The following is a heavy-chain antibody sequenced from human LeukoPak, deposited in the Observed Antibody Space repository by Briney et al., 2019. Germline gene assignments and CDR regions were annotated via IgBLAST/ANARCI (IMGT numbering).Heavy chain of an antibody. Sequence: GESLKISCKGSGYSFTSYWIGWVRQMPGKGLEWMGIIYPGDSDTRCSPSFQGQVTTSADKSISTAYLQWSSLKASDTAMYYCARVVVVAATPSGEDYWGQGTLVTVSS. D-gene: IGHD2-15*01. CDR2: IYPGDSDT. CDR3: ARVVVVAATPSGEDY. J-gene: IGHJ4*02. V-gene: IGHV5-51*01. CDR1: GYSFTSYW.